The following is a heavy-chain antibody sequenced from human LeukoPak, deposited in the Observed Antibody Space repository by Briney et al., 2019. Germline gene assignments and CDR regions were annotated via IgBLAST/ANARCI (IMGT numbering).Heavy chain of an antibody. CDR2: ISYDGSNK. V-gene: IGHV3-30-3*01. CDR1: GFTFSSYA. D-gene: IGHD3-22*01. Sequence: GRSLRLSCAASGFTFSSYAMHWVRQAPGKGLEWVAVISYDGSNKYYADPVKGRFTISRDNSKNTLYLQMNSLRAEDTAVYYCARDPMILYYHYGMDVWGQGTTVTVSS. CDR3: ARDPMILYYHYGMDV. J-gene: IGHJ6*02.